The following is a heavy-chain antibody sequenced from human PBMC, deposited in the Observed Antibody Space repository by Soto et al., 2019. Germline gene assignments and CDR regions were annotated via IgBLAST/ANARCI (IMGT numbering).Heavy chain of an antibody. CDR1: GGSISSGGYY. CDR3: ARGSGIAGVYDGMDV. J-gene: IGHJ6*02. CDR2: NYYSGIT. D-gene: IGHD6-13*01. V-gene: IGHV4-31*03. Sequence: QVQLQESGPGLVKPSQTLSLTCTVSGGSISSGGYYWTWIRQHPGKGLEWSGYNYYSGITYYNPSLKRRVTISLYTSKNQFSLKLSSVTAADTAVYYCARGSGIAGVYDGMDVWGQGTTVTVSS.